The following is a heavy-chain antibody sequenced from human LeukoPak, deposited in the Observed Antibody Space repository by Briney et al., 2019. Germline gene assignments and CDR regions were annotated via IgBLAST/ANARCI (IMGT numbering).Heavy chain of an antibody. CDR2: IYYSGST. D-gene: IGHD2-2*01. CDR3: ARRLCSSTSCYSYGMDV. J-gene: IGHJ6*02. Sequence: PSETLSLTCTVSGGSISSSSYYWGWIRQPPGKGLEWIGSIYYSGSTYYNPSLKSRVTISVDTSKNQFSLKLSSVTAADTAVYYCARRLCSSTSCYSYGMDVWGQGTTVTVSS. V-gene: IGHV4-39*01. CDR1: GGSISSSSYY.